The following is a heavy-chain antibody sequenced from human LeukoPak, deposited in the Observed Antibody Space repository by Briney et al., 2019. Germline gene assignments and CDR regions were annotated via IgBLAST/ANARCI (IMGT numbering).Heavy chain of an antibody. V-gene: IGHV1-46*01. CDR2: INPSGGST. CDR1: GYTFTNYY. CDR3: ARDGDYGDYVLDH. Sequence: ASGKVSCKASGYTFTNYYMNWVRQAPGQGLEWMGIINPSGGSTSYAQKFQGRVTVTRDTSTSTVYMELSSLRSEDTALYYCARDGDYGDYVLDHWGQGTLVTVSS. D-gene: IGHD4-17*01. J-gene: IGHJ4*02.